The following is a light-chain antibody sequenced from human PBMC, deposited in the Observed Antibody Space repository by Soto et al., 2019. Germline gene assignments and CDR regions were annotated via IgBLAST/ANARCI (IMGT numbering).Light chain of an antibody. Sequence: EIVMTQSPATLSVSPGERATLSCRASQSVSSNLAWYQQKPGQAPRLLIYGASTRATGIPARFSGSGSATESTLTISSLQSEDFAVNYCQQYNNWPPFTFGPGIKVDIK. V-gene: IGKV3-15*01. CDR2: GAS. CDR3: QQYNNWPPFT. CDR1: QSVSSN. J-gene: IGKJ3*01.